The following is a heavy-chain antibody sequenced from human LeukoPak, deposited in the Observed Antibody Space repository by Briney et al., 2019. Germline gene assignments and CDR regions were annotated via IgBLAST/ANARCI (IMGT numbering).Heavy chain of an antibody. V-gene: IGHV4-59*01. CDR1: GGSIGSYY. J-gene: IGHJ5*02. CDR2: IVYTGRT. CDR3: ARDSWWDGSKTFSDWFGP. D-gene: IGHD3-10*01. Sequence: PSETLSLTCNVSGGSIGSYYWSWVRQPPEKGLEWIGNIVYTGRTNYNPSLKSRVTISIDTSKNQFSLRLNSVTAADTAVYYCARDSWWDGSKTFSDWFGPWGQGTLVTVSS.